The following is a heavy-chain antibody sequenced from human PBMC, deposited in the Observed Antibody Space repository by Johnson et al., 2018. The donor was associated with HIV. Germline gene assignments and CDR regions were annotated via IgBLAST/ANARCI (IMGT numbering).Heavy chain of an antibody. V-gene: IGHV3-30*04. Sequence: QAQLVESGGGLVQPGRSLRFSCAASGFTFSTYVMHWVRQATGKGLEWVAVISYDGSKKHNADSVKGRFTISRDNTKNTLYVQMNSLRAEDTAVYFCAREPGRRELRRDAFNIWGQGTMVTVSS. D-gene: IGHD1-26*01. CDR2: ISYDGSKK. J-gene: IGHJ3*02. CDR3: AREPGRRELRRDAFNI. CDR1: GFTFSTYV.